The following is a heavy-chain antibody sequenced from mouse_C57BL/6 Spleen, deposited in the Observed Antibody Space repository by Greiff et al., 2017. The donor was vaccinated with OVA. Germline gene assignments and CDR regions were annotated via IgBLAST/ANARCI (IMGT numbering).Heavy chain of an antibody. V-gene: IGHV1-62-2*01. CDR2: FYPGSGSI. D-gene: IGHD1-1*01. CDR3: ARHGFTTVVARDYFDY. CDR1: GYTFTEYT. Sequence: QVHVKQSGAELVKPGASVKLSCKASGYTFTEYTIHWVKQRSGQGLEWIGWFYPGSGSIKYNEKFKDKATLTADKSSSTVYMELSRLTSEDSAVYFCARHGFTTVVARDYFDYWGQGTTLTVSS. J-gene: IGHJ2*01.